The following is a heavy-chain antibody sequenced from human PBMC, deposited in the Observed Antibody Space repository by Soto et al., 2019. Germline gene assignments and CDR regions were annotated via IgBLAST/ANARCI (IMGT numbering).Heavy chain of an antibody. D-gene: IGHD3-3*01. J-gene: IGHJ6*02. Sequence: SETLSLTCAVYGGSFSGYYWSWIRQPPGKGLEWIGEINHSGSTNYNPSLKSRVTISVDTSKNQFSLKLSSVTAADTAVYYCARGGGYDFWSGYFSAGYYGMDVWGQGTTVTVSS. V-gene: IGHV4-34*01. CDR3: ARGGGYDFWSGYFSAGYYGMDV. CDR1: GGSFSGYY. CDR2: INHSGST.